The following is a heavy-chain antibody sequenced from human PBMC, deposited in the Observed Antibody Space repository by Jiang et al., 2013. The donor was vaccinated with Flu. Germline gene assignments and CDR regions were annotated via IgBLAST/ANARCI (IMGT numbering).Heavy chain of an antibody. Sequence: WVSHINSDGSHTTYADSVKGRFTISRDNAKNTLYLQMNSLRVEDTAVYYCTGVLDFDYWGQGTLVTVSS. J-gene: IGHJ4*02. CDR3: TGVLDFDY. D-gene: IGHD3-10*01. V-gene: IGHV3-74*01. CDR2: INSDGSHT.